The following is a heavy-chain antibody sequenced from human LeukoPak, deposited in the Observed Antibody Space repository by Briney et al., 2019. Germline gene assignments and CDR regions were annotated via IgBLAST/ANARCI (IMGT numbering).Heavy chain of an antibody. J-gene: IGHJ5*02. CDR3: AKISSWQGVNWFDP. V-gene: IGHV4-34*01. D-gene: IGHD6-13*01. Sequence: SETLSLTCAVYGGSFSGYYWSWIRQPPGKGLEWIGEINHSGSTNYNPSLKSRVTISVDTSKNQFSLKLSSVTAADTAVYYCAKISSWQGVNWFDPWGQGTLVTVSS. CDR2: INHSGST. CDR1: GGSFSGYY.